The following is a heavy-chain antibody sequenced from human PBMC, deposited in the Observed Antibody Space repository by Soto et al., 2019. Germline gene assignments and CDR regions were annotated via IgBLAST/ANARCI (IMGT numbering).Heavy chain of an antibody. J-gene: IGHJ3*02. CDR2: IYNRGNT. CDR3: ARSTIHHAFDI. CDR1: GGSNSSYY. Sequence: SETLSLTCTVSGGSNSSYYWSWIRQPPGKGLEWIGYIYNRGNTNYNPSLKSRVTISVHTSKNQFSLKLSSVTAADTAVYFCARSTIHHAFDIWGQGTVVTVSS. V-gene: IGHV4-59*01.